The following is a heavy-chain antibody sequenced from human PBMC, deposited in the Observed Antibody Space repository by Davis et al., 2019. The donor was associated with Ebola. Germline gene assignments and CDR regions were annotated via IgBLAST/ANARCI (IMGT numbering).Heavy chain of an antibody. D-gene: IGHD1-26*01. J-gene: IGHJ4*02. CDR3: ARPPWD. CDR1: GGSINSHY. Sequence: GSLRLSCIVSGGSINSHYWSWIRQPPGKGLEWIAYITYSGSTNYNPSLKSRVTISLDTSKNQFSLKLSSVTAADTAVYYCARPPWDWGQGTLVTVSS. CDR2: ITYSGST. V-gene: IGHV4-59*08.